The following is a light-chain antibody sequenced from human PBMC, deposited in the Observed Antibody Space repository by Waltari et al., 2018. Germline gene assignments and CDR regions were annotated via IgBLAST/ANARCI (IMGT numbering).Light chain of an antibody. Sequence: LVLTQSPSASASLGASVKLTCTLSSGHSRNVIAWHQQQPEKGPRYLMKVNSDGSHSKGDEIPDRFSGSSSGAERYLTISSLQSEDEADYYCQTGGHGTWVFGGGTKLTVL. CDR1: SGHSRNV. CDR2: VNSDGSH. V-gene: IGLV4-69*01. J-gene: IGLJ3*02. CDR3: QTGGHGTWV.